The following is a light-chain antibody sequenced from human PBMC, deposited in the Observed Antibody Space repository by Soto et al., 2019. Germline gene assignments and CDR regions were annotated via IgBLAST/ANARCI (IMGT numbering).Light chain of an antibody. CDR3: QQRSNWPFT. CDR1: QSVSSY. Sequence: ELVLTQSPATLSLSPGERATLSCRASQSVSSYLAWYQQKPGQAPRLLIYDASNRATGIPARFSGSGSGTDFTLTISSLEPEEFAVYYCQQRSNWPFTFGGGTKVESK. CDR2: DAS. V-gene: IGKV3-11*01. J-gene: IGKJ4*01.